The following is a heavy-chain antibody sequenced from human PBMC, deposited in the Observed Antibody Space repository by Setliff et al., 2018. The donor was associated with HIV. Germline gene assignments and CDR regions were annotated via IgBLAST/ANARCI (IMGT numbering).Heavy chain of an antibody. CDR2: IDWDDDE. J-gene: IGHJ4*02. Sequence: ESGPTLVNPTQTLTLTCTFSGFSLTTSGMRVSWIRQPPGKALEWLARIDWDDDEFYNTSLKTRLTISKDTSKNQVVLTMTNMDPVDTATYYCARMRSDASGLFDYWGQGTLVTVSS. CDR1: GFSLTTSGMR. V-gene: IGHV2-70*04. D-gene: IGHD5-12*01. CDR3: ARMRSDASGLFDY.